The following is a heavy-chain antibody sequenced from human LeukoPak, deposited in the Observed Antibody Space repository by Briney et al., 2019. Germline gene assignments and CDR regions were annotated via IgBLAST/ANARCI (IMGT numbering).Heavy chain of an antibody. J-gene: IGHJ3*02. Sequence: GGSLRLSCAASGFTFSSYGMSWVRQAPGKGLEWVSAISGSGGSTYYADSVKGRFTISRDNSKNTLYLQMNSLRADDTAVYYCAKDLYSFDAFDIWGQGTMVTVSS. CDR2: ISGSGGST. CDR1: GFTFSSYG. CDR3: AKDLYSFDAFDI. D-gene: IGHD5-18*01. V-gene: IGHV3-23*01.